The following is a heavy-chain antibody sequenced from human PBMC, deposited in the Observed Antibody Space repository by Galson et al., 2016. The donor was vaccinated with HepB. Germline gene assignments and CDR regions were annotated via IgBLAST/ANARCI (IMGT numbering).Heavy chain of an antibody. CDR1: GFSFNNAW. D-gene: IGHD3-22*01. CDR3: AKHSRDYSDSGGYYYGRHFDV. J-gene: IGHJ2*01. Sequence: SLRLSCAASGFSFNNAWMNWVRQAPGKGLEWVGRIKSKTDGGTTDFAAPVKGRFSIPRDDSKNTMYLQMNSLKTEDTAMYYCAKHSRDYSDSGGYYYGRHFDVWGRGTLVTVSS. V-gene: IGHV3-15*07. CDR2: IKSKTDGGTT.